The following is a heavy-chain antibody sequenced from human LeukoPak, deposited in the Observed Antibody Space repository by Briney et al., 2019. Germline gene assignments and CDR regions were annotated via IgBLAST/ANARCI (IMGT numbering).Heavy chain of an antibody. CDR1: GGSFSGYY. CDR3: ARVRLRIVVTDVFDI. CDR2: INHSGST. Sequence: SETLSLTCAVYGGSFSGYYWSWIRQPPGKGLEWIGEINHSGSTNYNPSLKSRVTISVDTSKNQFSLKLSSVTAADTAVYYCARVRLRIVVTDVFDIWGQGTMVTVSS. D-gene: IGHD3-22*01. V-gene: IGHV4-34*01. J-gene: IGHJ3*02.